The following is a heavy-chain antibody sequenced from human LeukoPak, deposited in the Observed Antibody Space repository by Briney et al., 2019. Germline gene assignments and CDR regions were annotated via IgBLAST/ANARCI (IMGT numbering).Heavy chain of an antibody. CDR3: ARHKGVVGAYLFDY. V-gene: IGHV5-51*01. Sequence: GESLKISCQGSGYRFTSHWIGWVRQMPGKGLEWVAIIYPGDSDTRYSPSFQGQVTISADKSISTAYLQWSSLKASDTAMYYCARHKGVVGAYLFDYWGQGTLVTVSS. D-gene: IGHD1-26*01. CDR1: GYRFTSHW. CDR2: IYPGDSDT. J-gene: IGHJ4*02.